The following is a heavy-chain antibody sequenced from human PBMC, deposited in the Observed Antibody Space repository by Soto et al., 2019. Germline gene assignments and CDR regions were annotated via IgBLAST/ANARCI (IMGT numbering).Heavy chain of an antibody. CDR2: FDPEDGET. CDR1: GYTLTELS. J-gene: IGHJ4*02. CDR3: ATDLGGYFDY. Sequence: ASVKVSCEVSGYTLTELSMHWVRQAPGKGLEWMGGFDPEDGETIYAQEFQGRVTMTEDTSTDTAYMELSSLRSEDTAVYYCATDLGGYFDYWGQGTLVTVSS. D-gene: IGHD3-10*01. V-gene: IGHV1-24*01.